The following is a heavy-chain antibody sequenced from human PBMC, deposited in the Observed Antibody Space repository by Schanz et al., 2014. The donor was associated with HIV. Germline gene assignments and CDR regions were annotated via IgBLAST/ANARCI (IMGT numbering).Heavy chain of an antibody. V-gene: IGHV3-21*01. Sequence: EVQLVETGGRLIQPGGSLRLSCAASGFTVSSIYMSWVRQAPGRGLEWVSSISSSSSFIYYADSLKGRSTISRDNAQNSLYLQLNSLRAEDTAVYYCAKDHYDFRLSPHDFWGQGTLVTVSS. D-gene: IGHD3-3*01. CDR3: AKDHYDFRLSPHDF. J-gene: IGHJ4*02. CDR2: ISSSSSFI. CDR1: GFTVSSIY.